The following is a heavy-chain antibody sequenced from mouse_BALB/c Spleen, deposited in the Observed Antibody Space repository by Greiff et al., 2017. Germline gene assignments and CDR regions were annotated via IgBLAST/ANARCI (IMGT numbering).Heavy chain of an antibody. CDR3: ARRTYGNYVWYFDV. D-gene: IGHD2-1*01. J-gene: IGHJ1*01. V-gene: IGHV5-4*02. CDR2: ISDGGSYT. CDR1: GFTFSDYY. Sequence: DVHLVESGGGLVKPGGSLKLSCAASGFTFSDYYMYWVRQTPEKRLEWVATISDGGSYTYYPDSVKGRFTISRDNAKNNLYLQMSSLKSEDTAMYYCARRTYGNYVWYFDVWGAGTTVTVSS.